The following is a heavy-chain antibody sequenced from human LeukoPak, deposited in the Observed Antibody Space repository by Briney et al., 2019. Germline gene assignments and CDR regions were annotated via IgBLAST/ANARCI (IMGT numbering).Heavy chain of an antibody. CDR1: GFTVSSYW. CDR3: ARDDRYTSWK. Sequence: GGSLRLSCAASGFTVSSYWMSRLRQGPGKGLEWVANIKQDGSEKYYVDSVKGRFTISRDNAKNSLYLQMNSLRAEDTAVYYCARDDRYTSWKWGQGTLVTVSS. V-gene: IGHV3-7*05. J-gene: IGHJ4*02. D-gene: IGHD1-1*01. CDR2: IKQDGSEK.